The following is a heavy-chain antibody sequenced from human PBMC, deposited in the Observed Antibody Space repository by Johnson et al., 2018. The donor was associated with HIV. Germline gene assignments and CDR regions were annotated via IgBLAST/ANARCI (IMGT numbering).Heavy chain of an antibody. CDR2: ISSSGSTI. CDR1: GFTFDDYG. J-gene: IGHJ3*02. V-gene: IGHV3-48*04. D-gene: IGHD3-3*01. CDR3: ARGNYDFWSGYYRVTNAFDI. Sequence: VHLVESGGGVVRPGGSLRLSCAASGFTFDDYGMSWVRQAPGKGLEWVSYISSSGSTIYYAASVKGRFTISRDNAKNSLYLQMNSLRAEDTAVYYCARGNYDFWSGYYRVTNAFDIWGQGTMVTVSS.